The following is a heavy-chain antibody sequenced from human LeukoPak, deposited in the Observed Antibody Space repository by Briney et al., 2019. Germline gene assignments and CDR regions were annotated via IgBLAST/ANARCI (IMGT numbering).Heavy chain of an antibody. D-gene: IGHD1-26*01. J-gene: IGHJ3*02. Sequence: GGTLRLSCAASGFTFSTYAMSWVRQAPGKGLEWVSIIYSGGSTFYADSVKGRFTISRDNSKNTLYLQMNSLRAEDTAVYYCARGGSYLSAFDIWGQGTMVTVSS. CDR3: ARGGSYLSAFDI. CDR1: GFTFSTYA. CDR2: IYSGGST. V-gene: IGHV3-53*01.